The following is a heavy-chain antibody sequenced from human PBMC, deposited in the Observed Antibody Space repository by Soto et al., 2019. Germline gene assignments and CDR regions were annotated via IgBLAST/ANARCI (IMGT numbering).Heavy chain of an antibody. CDR2: INHSGST. V-gene: IGHV4-34*01. J-gene: IGHJ5*02. Sequence: PSETLSLTCAVYGGSFSGYYWTWIRQPPGTGLEWIGEINHSGSTNYNPSLKSRVTISVDTSKNQFSLKLTSVTAADTAVYSCARHPSGYYDSWGQGTLVTVSS. CDR3: ARHPSGYYDS. CDR1: GGSFSGYY. D-gene: IGHD3-3*01.